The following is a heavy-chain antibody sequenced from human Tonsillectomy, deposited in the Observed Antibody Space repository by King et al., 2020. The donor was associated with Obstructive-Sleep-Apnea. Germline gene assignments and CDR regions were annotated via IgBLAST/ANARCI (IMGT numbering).Heavy chain of an antibody. CDR2: IYYSGST. Sequence: VQLQESGPGLVKPSETLSLTCTVSGGSISSYYCSWIRQPPGEGLEWMGYIYYSGSTNYNHSLKSRVTISVDTSKNQFSLKLSSVTAADTAVYYCARVGTVRRFDPWGQGTLVTVSS. D-gene: IGHD4-17*01. J-gene: IGHJ5*02. CDR3: ARVGTVRRFDP. CDR1: GGSISSYY. V-gene: IGHV4-59*01.